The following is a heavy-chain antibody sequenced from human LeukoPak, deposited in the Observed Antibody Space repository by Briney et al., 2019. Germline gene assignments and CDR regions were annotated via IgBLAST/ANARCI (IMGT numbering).Heavy chain of an antibody. CDR1: GYTFTSYD. V-gene: IGHV1-8*01. CDR2: MNPNSGNT. CDR3: ARGIVVVPAAMTQMRAYYYYGMDV. D-gene: IGHD2-2*01. Sequence: ASVKVSCEASGYTFTSYDINWVRQATGQGLEWMGWMNPNSGNTGYAQKFQGRVTMTRNTSISTAYMELSSLRSEDTAVYYCARGIVVVPAAMTQMRAYYYYGMDVWGQGTTVTVS. J-gene: IGHJ6*02.